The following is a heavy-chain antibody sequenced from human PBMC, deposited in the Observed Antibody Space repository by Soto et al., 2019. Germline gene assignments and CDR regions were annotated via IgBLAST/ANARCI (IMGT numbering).Heavy chain of an antibody. CDR3: AKVTH. CDR1: GFTFSNSA. J-gene: IGHJ4*02. CDR2: ISYDGTNK. V-gene: IGHV3-30*18. Sequence: GGSLRLSCAASGFTFSNSAMHWVRQAPGKGLEWVAVISYDGTNKYYADSVKGRFTISRDNSRNTLYLQMNSLRAEDTAVYYCAKVTHWGQGTLVTVSS.